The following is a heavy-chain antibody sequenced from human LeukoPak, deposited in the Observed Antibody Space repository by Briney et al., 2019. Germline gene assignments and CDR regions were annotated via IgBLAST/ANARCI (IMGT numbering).Heavy chain of an antibody. D-gene: IGHD6-13*01. CDR2: ISSSSSYV. CDR1: GFTFSSYA. CDR3: ARSLTAAAGNLGY. J-gene: IGHJ4*02. Sequence: GGSLRLSCAASGFTFSSYAMSWVRQAPGKGLAWVSSISSSSSYVNYADSVRGRFTISRDNAKNSLYLQMNSLRAEDTAVYYCARSLTAAAGNLGYWGQGTLITVSS. V-gene: IGHV3-21*01.